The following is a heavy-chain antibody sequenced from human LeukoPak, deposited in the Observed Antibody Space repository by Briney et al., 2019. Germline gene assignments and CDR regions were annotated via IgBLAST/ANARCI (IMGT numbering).Heavy chain of an antibody. J-gene: IGHJ4*02. V-gene: IGHV3-23*01. CDR1: GFTFSNYA. Sequence: GGSLRLSCAASGFTFSNYAMSWVRQAPGKGLEWVSAISGSGGSTYYADSVKGRFTISRDNSKNTLYLQMNSLRAEDTAVYYCAKRTGYSSGCLGYWGQGTLVTVSS. CDR3: AKRTGYSSGCLGY. CDR2: ISGSGGST. D-gene: IGHD6-19*01.